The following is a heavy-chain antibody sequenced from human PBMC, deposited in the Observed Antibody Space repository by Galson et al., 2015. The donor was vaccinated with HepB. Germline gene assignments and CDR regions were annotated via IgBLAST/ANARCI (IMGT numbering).Heavy chain of an antibody. Sequence: SLRLSCAASGLTFRNSSMTWVRQTPGKGLEWVGRIKSKVDGATTDYAATVKGRFTIPRDDSKNIVFLQMNSVKTEDTGLYYCATARQGLYYDSSGYYHWGQGTPVTVST. V-gene: IGHV3-15*05. CDR3: ATARQGLYYDSSGYYH. D-gene: IGHD3-22*01. CDR1: GLTFRNSS. CDR2: IKSKVDGATT. J-gene: IGHJ4*02.